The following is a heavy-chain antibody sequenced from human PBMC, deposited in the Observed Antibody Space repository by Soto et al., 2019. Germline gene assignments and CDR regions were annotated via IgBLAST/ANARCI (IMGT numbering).Heavy chain of an antibody. V-gene: IGHV3-9*01. Sequence: GGSLRLSCAASGFTFDDYAMHWVRQAPGKGLEWVSGISWNSGSIGYADSVKGRFTISRDNAKNSLYLQMNSLRAEDTALYYCAKDTGSSWYGKPDYWGQGTLVTVSS. CDR1: GFTFDDYA. D-gene: IGHD6-13*01. CDR3: AKDTGSSWYGKPDY. J-gene: IGHJ4*02. CDR2: ISWNSGSI.